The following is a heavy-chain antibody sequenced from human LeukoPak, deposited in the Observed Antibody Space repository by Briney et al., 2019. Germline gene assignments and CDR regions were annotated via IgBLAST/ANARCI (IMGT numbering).Heavy chain of an antibody. Sequence: GASVKVSCKASGYTFTSYGISWVRQAPGQGLEWMGWISAYNGNTNYAQKLQGRVTMTTDTSTSTAYMELRSLRSDDTAVYYCARDSASRVVGADDYWGQGTLVTVSS. D-gene: IGHD2-15*01. CDR2: ISAYNGNT. J-gene: IGHJ4*02. CDR3: ARDSASRVVGADDY. V-gene: IGHV1-18*01. CDR1: GYTFTSYG.